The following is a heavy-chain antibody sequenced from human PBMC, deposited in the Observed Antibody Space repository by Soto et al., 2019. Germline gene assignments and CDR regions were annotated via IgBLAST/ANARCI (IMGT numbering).Heavy chain of an antibody. J-gene: IGHJ4*02. V-gene: IGHV3-33*01. Sequence: GGSLRLSCAASGFTFSSYGMHWVRQAPGKGLEWVAVIWYDGSNKYYADSVKGRFTISRDNSKNTLYLQMNSLRAEDTAVYYCARDQTGYCTNGVCFPPALDYWGQGT. D-gene: IGHD2-8*01. CDR1: GFTFSSYG. CDR2: IWYDGSNK. CDR3: ARDQTGYCTNGVCFPPALDY.